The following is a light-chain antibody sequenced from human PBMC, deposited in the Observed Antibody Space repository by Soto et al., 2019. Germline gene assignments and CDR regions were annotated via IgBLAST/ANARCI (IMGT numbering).Light chain of an antibody. CDR2: GNT. Sequence: QSVLTQPPSVSGAPGQRVTISCTGSSSNIGADYDVHWYQQLPGTAPKLLIYGNTNRPSGVPDRFSASKSGTSASLAITGLQAEDEADYYCQSYASSLSGSLFGGGTKLTVL. J-gene: IGLJ2*01. CDR3: QSYASSLSGSL. CDR1: SSNIGADYD. V-gene: IGLV1-40*01.